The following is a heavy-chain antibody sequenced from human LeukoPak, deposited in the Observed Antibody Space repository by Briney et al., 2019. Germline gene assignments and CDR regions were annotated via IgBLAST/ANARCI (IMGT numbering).Heavy chain of an antibody. J-gene: IGHJ6*03. CDR2: ISDSGGST. Sequence: GGSLRLSCAASGFTFSYYAMSWVRQAPGKGLEWVSDISDSGGSTYYADSVKGRFTPSRDNSKHTLYLQMNSLRAEDTAVYYCAKDQHYYDSSGTRVYYMDVWGKGTTVTVSS. CDR1: GFTFSYYA. D-gene: IGHD3-22*01. CDR3: AKDQHYYDSSGTRVYYMDV. V-gene: IGHV3-23*01.